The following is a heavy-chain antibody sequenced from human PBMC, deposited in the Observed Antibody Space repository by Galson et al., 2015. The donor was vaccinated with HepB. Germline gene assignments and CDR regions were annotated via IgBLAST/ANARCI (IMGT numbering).Heavy chain of an antibody. V-gene: IGHV1-2*02. D-gene: IGHD2-2*01. Sequence: SVKVSCKASGYTFTGYYMHWVRQAPGQGLEWMGWINPNSGGTHYAQKFQGRVTMTRDTSISTAYMQLSRLRSEDTAVYYCARELRGYCSSTSCNDAFDIWGQGTMVTVSS. CDR2: INPNSGGT. CDR3: ARELRGYCSSTSCNDAFDI. J-gene: IGHJ3*02. CDR1: GYTFTGYY.